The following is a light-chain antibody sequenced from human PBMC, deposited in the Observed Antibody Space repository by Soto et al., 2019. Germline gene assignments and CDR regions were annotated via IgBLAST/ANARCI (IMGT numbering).Light chain of an antibody. V-gene: IGKV1-17*03. J-gene: IGKJ4*02. Sequence: MTQCPSAVSASVGVRVNITCRASPGISNYLAWFQQKPGKVPKRLIYTTSALQSGVPSRFSGSSSGTEFTLTIRSLQPEDIATYYCQHHNSYPRTFGGGTKVASK. CDR3: QHHNSYPRT. CDR1: PGISNY. CDR2: TTS.